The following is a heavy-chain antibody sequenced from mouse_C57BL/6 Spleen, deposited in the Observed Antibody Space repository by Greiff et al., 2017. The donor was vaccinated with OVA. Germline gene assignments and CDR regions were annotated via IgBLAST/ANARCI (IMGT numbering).Heavy chain of an antibody. Sequence: EVQLQQSGPELVKPGASVKMSCKASGYTFTDYNMHWVKQSHGKSLEWIGYINPNNGGTSYNQKFKGKATLTVNKSYSTAYMELRSLTSEDSAVYYCASSRGSSGYCDYWGQGTTLTVSS. D-gene: IGHD3-2*02. J-gene: IGHJ2*01. CDR3: ASSRGSSGYCDY. V-gene: IGHV1-22*01. CDR2: INPNNGGT. CDR1: GYTFTDYN.